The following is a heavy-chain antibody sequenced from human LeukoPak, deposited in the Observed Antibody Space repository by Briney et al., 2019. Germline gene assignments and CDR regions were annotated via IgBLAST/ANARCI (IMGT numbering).Heavy chain of an antibody. CDR1: GGTFNSYA. CDR2: IIPVHDIT. D-gene: IGHD3-10*01. J-gene: IGHJ6*02. CDR3: ASGSGSYLIYYYGMDV. V-gene: IGHV1-69*04. Sequence: ASVKVSCKASGGTFNSYAFDWVRQAPGQGLEWMGRIIPVHDITNYAQRFQGRVTITADKSTTTVYMELSNLRSEDTAVYYCASGSGSYLIYYYGMDVWGQGTTVTVSS.